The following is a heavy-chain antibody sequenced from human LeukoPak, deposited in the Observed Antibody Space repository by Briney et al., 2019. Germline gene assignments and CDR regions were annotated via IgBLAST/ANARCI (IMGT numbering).Heavy chain of an antibody. Sequence: GGSLSLSCAASGFTFSSYAMHWVRQAPGEGLEWVAVISYDGSNKYYADSVKGRFTISRDNSKNTLYLQMNSLRAEDTAVYYCARVNGEFSPDSSGYYTFDYWGQGTLVTVSS. CDR1: GFTFSSYA. V-gene: IGHV3-30*04. CDR2: ISYDGSNK. D-gene: IGHD3-22*01. CDR3: ARVNGEFSPDSSGYYTFDY. J-gene: IGHJ4*02.